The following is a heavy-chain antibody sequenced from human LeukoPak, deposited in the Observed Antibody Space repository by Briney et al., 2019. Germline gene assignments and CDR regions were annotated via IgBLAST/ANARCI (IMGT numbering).Heavy chain of an antibody. CDR2: IFYGGST. D-gene: IGHD2-8*01. V-gene: IGHV4-30-4*01. Sequence: SQTLSLTCTVSGGSITSGEYYWNWIRQSPGKGLGWVGSIFYGGSTDYNPSLMSRVAISEDTSRTPFFLNGTCMTGADTAVYYCARRVRFVYGWNGGVDVWGQGTTVTVSS. J-gene: IGHJ6*01. CDR1: GGSITSGEYY. CDR3: ARRVRFVYGWNGGVDV.